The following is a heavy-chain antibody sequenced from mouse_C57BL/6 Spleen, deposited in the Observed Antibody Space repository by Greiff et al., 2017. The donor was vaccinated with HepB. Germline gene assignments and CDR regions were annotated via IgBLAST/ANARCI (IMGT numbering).Heavy chain of an antibody. Sequence: VQLQQPGAELVKPGASVKLSCKASGYTFTSYWMHWVKQRPGQGLEWIGMIHPNSGSTNYNEKFKSKATLTVDKSSSTAYMQLSSLTSEDSAVYYCARGLYYYGSSSAWFAYWGQGTLVTVSA. J-gene: IGHJ3*01. CDR1: GYTFTSYW. CDR3: ARGLYYYGSSSAWFAY. D-gene: IGHD1-1*01. CDR2: IHPNSGST. V-gene: IGHV1-64*01.